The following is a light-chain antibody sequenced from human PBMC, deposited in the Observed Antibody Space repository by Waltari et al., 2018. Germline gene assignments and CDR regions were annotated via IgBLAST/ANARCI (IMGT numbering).Light chain of an antibody. Sequence: RASQSVDMDLAWYQQRPGQAPRLLIYDTSNRATDIPARFSGSGSETDFSLTISSLEPEDFAVYYCQQRRNWPLTFGGGTKVEIK. V-gene: IGKV3-11*01. J-gene: IGKJ4*01. CDR3: QQRRNWPLT. CDR2: DTS. CDR1: QSVDMD.